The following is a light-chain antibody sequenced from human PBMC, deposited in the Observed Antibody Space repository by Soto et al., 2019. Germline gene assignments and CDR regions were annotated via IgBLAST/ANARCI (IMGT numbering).Light chain of an antibody. Sequence: QSVLTQPPSASGSPGQSVTISCAGTSSDVGGCNCVSWYQQHPGKAPKLMIYEVTKRPSGVPDRISGSKSGNTASLTVSGLQADDEADYYCSSYAGRTRVFGGRTKLTVL. V-gene: IGLV2-8*01. J-gene: IGLJ3*02. CDR2: EVT. CDR1: SSDVGGCNC. CDR3: SSYAGRTRV.